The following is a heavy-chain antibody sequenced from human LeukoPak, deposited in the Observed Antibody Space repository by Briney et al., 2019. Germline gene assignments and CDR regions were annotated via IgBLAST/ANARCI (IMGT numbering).Heavy chain of an antibody. CDR3: ARRWVAGPSRGAFDI. D-gene: IGHD6-19*01. Sequence: PSETLSLTCAVYGGSFSGYYWSWIRQPPGKGLEWIGEINHSGSTNYNPSLKSRVTISVDTSKNQFSLKLSSVTAADTAVYYCARRWVAGPSRGAFDIWGQGTMVTVSS. CDR1: GGSFSGYY. CDR2: INHSGST. J-gene: IGHJ3*02. V-gene: IGHV4-34*01.